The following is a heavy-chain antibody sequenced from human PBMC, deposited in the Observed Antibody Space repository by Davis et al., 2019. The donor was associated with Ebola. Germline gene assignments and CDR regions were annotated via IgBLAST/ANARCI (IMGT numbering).Heavy chain of an antibody. CDR1: GGTFSSYA. CDR3: ARGLWFGELLWANWFDP. Sequence: AASVKVSCKASGGTFSSYAISWVRQAPGQGLEWMGRIIPILGIANYAQKFQGRVTITADKSTSTAYMELSSLRSEDTAVYYCARGLWFGELLWANWFDPWGQGTLVTVSS. V-gene: IGHV1-69*04. D-gene: IGHD3-10*01. J-gene: IGHJ5*02. CDR2: IIPILGIA.